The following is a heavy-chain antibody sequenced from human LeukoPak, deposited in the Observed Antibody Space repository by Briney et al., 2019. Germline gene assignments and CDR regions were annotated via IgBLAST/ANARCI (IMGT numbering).Heavy chain of an antibody. V-gene: IGHV5-51*01. CDR2: IYPGDSDT. Sequence: GESLKISCKGSGYTFTNYWITWVRQVPGKGLEWMGIIYPGDSDTRYSPSFQGQVTISADKSISTAYLQWSSLKASDTAMYYCARHKGGSGFVFSDYWGQGTRVTVSS. CDR1: GYTFTNYW. J-gene: IGHJ4*02. D-gene: IGHD6-19*01. CDR3: ARHKGGSGFVFSDY.